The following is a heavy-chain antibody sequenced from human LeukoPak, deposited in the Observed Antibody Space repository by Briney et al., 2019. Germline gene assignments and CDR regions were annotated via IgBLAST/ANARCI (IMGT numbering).Heavy chain of an antibody. CDR2: INHSGST. V-gene: IGHV4-34*01. J-gene: IGHJ6*03. D-gene: IGHD3-22*01. CDR1: GGSITSYY. Sequence: SETLSLTCTVSGGSITSYYWSWIRQPPGKGLEWIGEINHSGSTNYNPSLKSRVTISVDTSKNQFSLKLSSVTAADTAVYYCARLYYYDSSGYYSYYYYYMDVWGKGTTVTISS. CDR3: ARLYYYDSSGYYSYYYYYMDV.